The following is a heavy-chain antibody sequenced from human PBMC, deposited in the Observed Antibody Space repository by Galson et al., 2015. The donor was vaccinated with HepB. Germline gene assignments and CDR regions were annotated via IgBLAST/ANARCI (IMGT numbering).Heavy chain of an antibody. J-gene: IGHJ4*02. Sequence: SLRLSCAASGFTFSSYAMHWVRQAPGKGLEWVAVIWCDGSNKYYADSVKGRFTISRDNSKNTLYLQMNSLRAEDTAVYYCARDLSSSWYSSFDYWGQGTLVTVSS. CDR3: ARDLSSSWYSSFDY. CDR1: GFTFSSYA. V-gene: IGHV3-30*04. CDR2: IWCDGSNK. D-gene: IGHD6-13*01.